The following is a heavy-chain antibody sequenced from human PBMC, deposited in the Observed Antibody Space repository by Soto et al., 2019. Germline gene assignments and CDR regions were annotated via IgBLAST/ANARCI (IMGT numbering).Heavy chain of an antibody. CDR3: VGGQYYFDY. D-gene: IGHD3-10*01. J-gene: IGHJ4*02. CDR1: GFPFTSYG. Sequence: QVQLVESGGGVVKHGRSLRLSCAASGFPFTSYGMHWVREGPDKGLEWVAIISYDGSDKYYADSVKGRFTISRDNSKNTLYLQMNSLRPEDTALYYCVGGQYYFDYRGQGTLVIVSS. V-gene: IGHV3-30*03. CDR2: ISYDGSDK.